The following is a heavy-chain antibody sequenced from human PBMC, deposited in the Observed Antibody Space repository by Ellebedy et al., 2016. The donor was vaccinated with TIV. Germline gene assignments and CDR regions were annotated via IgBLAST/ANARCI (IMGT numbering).Heavy chain of an antibody. CDR3: ARDRVTTTQPSHYYYYCLDV. CDR1: GFTFSSYG. J-gene: IGHJ6*02. D-gene: IGHD4-11*01. V-gene: IGHV3-33*01. CDR2: IWYDGSNK. Sequence: GESLKISCAASGFTFSSYGMHWVRQAPGKGLEWVAIIWYDGSNKFYADSVKGRFTISRDNSKNALFLQVTSLRAEDTAVYYCARDRVTTTQPSHYYYYCLDVWGQGTTVIVSS.